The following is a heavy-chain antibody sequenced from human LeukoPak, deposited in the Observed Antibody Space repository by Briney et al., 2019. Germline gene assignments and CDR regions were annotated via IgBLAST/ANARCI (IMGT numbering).Heavy chain of an antibody. CDR1: GFTFSSYS. V-gene: IGHV3-48*01. D-gene: IGHD3-10*01. J-gene: IGHJ4*02. CDR2: ISSSSSTI. Sequence: GGSLRLSCAASGFTFSSYSMEWVRQAPGKGLERVSYISSSSSTIYYADSVKGRFTISRDNAKNSLYLQMNSLRAEDTAVYYCARGRVITMVRGVLVYWGQGTLVTVSS. CDR3: ARGRVITMVRGVLVY.